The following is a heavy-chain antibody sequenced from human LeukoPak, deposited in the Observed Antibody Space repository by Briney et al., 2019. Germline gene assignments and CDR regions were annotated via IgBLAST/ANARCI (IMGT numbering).Heavy chain of an antibody. CDR3: ARGVLYSSGWYEGYDAFDI. Sequence: GGSLRLSCAASGFTFISYAIHWVRQAPGKGLEWVAVISFHGTDSFNADSVKGRFTISRDNAKNTLYLQMNSLRAEDTAVYYCARGVLYSSGWYEGYDAFDIWGQGTMVTVSS. CDR2: ISFHGTDS. J-gene: IGHJ3*02. V-gene: IGHV3-30*04. CDR1: GFTFISYA. D-gene: IGHD6-19*01.